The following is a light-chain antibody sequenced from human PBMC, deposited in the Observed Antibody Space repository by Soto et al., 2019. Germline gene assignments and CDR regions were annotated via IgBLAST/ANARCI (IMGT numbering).Light chain of an antibody. V-gene: IGKV3-11*01. Sequence: EIVLTQSPAILSLSPGERAYVSCRASQSVSSNLAWYQQKRGQAPRLVISDASNRATAIPARFTGSGSGTDLTLTISSLEPEDFALYYCQQRSTWPYTFGQGTKLEIK. CDR1: QSVSSN. CDR3: QQRSTWPYT. J-gene: IGKJ2*01. CDR2: DAS.